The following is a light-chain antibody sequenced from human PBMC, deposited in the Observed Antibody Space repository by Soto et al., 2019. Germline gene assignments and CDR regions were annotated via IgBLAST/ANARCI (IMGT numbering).Light chain of an antibody. Sequence: EIVLTQSPATLSLSPGERATLSCRASQSISSYLAWYQQKPGQAPRLLIYDASNRATGIPARFSGSGSGTDFTLTISSLEPEDFAVYYSQQRSNWPPTFGGGTKVEIK. CDR2: DAS. J-gene: IGKJ4*01. CDR1: QSISSY. V-gene: IGKV3-11*01. CDR3: QQRSNWPPT.